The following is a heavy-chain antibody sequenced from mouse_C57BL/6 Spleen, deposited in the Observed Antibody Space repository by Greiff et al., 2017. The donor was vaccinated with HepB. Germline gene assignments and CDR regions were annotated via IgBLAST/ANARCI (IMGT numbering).Heavy chain of an antibody. D-gene: IGHD2-12*01. CDR2: INPGSGGT. V-gene: IGHV1-54*01. Sequence: VQLVESGAELVRPGTSVKVSCKASGYAFTNYLIEWVKQRPGQGLEWIGVINPGSGGTNYNEKFKGKATLTADKSSSTAYMQRSSLTSEDSAVYFCARVAHYSAMDYWGQGTSVTVSS. CDR3: ARVAHYSAMDY. CDR1: GYAFTNYL. J-gene: IGHJ4*01.